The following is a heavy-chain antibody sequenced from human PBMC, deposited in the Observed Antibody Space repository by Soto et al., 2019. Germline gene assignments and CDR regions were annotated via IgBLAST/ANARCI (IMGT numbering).Heavy chain of an antibody. J-gene: IGHJ4*02. CDR2: ISWNSGNI. V-gene: IGHV3-9*01. CDR3: ALLVDTAMITTIFDF. CDR1: GFTFDDYA. D-gene: IGHD5-18*01. Sequence: EVQLVESGGGLVQPGRSLRLSCAASGFTFDDYAMHWVRQAPGKGLEWVSGISWNSGNIGYADSVKGRFTISRDNAKNSLYLKMNSLRSEYTALYYCALLVDTAMITTIFDFWGQGALVTVSS.